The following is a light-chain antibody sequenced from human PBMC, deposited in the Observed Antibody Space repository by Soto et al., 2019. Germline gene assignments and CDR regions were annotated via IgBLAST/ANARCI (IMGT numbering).Light chain of an antibody. CDR3: QQSYSTPRT. CDR2: AAS. J-gene: IGKJ1*01. Sequence: DIQMTQSPSSLSASVGDRVTITCRASQSISNYLNWYQQKPGKAPKLLMFAASSLQSGVPSRFSGGGSGTDFTLTISSRQPEDFATYYCQQSYSTPRTFGQGTKVEIK. V-gene: IGKV1-39*01. CDR1: QSISNY.